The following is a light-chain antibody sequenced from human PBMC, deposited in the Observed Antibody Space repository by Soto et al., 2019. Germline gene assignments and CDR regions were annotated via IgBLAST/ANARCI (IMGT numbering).Light chain of an antibody. Sequence: QLVLTQPPSASGSLGASVKITCTLSSGHTSYDNAWHQQQPEKGTRHLLKLNSDGSHTKGAGIPARFSGSSSGAERYLTISSLQSEDEADYYCHTWSTDSLVFGGGTKVTVL. J-gene: IGLJ3*02. CDR2: LNSDGSH. CDR3: HTWSTDSLV. V-gene: IGLV4-69*01. CDR1: SGHTSYD.